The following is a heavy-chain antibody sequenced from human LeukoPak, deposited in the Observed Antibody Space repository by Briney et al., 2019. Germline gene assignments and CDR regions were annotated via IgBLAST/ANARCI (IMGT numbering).Heavy chain of an antibody. V-gene: IGHV1-18*01. J-gene: IGHJ4*02. D-gene: IGHD5-18*01. Sequence: ASVTVSCKASGYTFTSYGISWVRQAPGQGLEWMGWISAYNGNTNYAQKLQGRVTITTDTSTSTAYLELRSLRSDDTAVYYCARSVSDTAMANFDYWGQGTLVTVSS. CDR3: ARSVSDTAMANFDY. CDR2: ISAYNGNT. CDR1: GYTFTSYG.